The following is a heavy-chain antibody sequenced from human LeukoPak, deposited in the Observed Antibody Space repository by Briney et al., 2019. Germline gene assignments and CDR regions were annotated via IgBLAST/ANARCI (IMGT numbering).Heavy chain of an antibody. Sequence: SENLSLTCAVYGGAFSGYYLGWVPQPPGKGLEWVGEINHSGSTYYNPSLESRVTISVDTSKNQFSLKLSSVTAADTAVYYCARLGPKLRFAYFQHWGQGTLVTVSS. J-gene: IGHJ1*01. V-gene: IGHV4-34*01. CDR1: GGAFSGYY. CDR3: ARLGPKLRFAYFQH. D-gene: IGHD4-23*01. CDR2: INHSGST.